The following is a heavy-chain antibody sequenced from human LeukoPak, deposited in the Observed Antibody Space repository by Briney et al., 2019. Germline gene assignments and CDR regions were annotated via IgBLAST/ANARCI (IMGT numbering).Heavy chain of an antibody. Sequence: PSETLSLTCAVPGGSISSGGYSWSWIRQPPGKGLEWIGHIYHSRSTYYNPSLKSRVTISVDRSKSQFCVKLSSVTAADTAVYYCGRDSNDAFDIWGQGTMVTVSS. CDR2: IYHSRST. V-gene: IGHV4-30-2*01. CDR3: GRDSNDAFDI. CDR1: GGSISSGGYS. J-gene: IGHJ3*02.